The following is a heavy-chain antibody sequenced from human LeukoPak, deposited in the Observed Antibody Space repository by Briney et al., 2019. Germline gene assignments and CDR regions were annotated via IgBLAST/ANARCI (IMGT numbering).Heavy chain of an antibody. CDR1: GYTFTSYG. CDR2: ISAYNGNT. D-gene: IGHD5-18*01. J-gene: IGHJ5*02. CDR3: ARRGYSYGYYWFDP. Sequence: ASVKVSCKASGYTFTSYGISWVRQAPGQGLEWMGWISAYNGNTNYAQKLQGGVTMTTNTSTSTAYMELRSLRSDDTAVYYCARRGYSYGYYWFDPWGQGTLVTVSS. V-gene: IGHV1-18*01.